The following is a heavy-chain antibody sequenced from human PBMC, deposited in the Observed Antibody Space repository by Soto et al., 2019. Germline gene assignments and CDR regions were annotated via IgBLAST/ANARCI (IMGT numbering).Heavy chain of an antibody. CDR1: GASISGYY. CDR2: IYATGTT. D-gene: IGHD1-1*01. J-gene: IGHJ5*02. Sequence: SETLSLTCTVSGASISGYYCSWIRKSAGKGLEWIGRIYATGTTDYNPSLKSRVMMSVDTSKKQFSLKLRSVTAADTAVYYCVRDGTKTLRDWFDPWGRGISVTVSS. CDR3: VRDGTKTLRDWFDP. V-gene: IGHV4-4*07.